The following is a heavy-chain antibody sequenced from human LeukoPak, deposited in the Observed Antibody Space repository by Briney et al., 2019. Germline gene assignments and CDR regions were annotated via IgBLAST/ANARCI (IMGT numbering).Heavy chain of an antibody. J-gene: IGHJ6*02. Sequence: GGSLRLSCAASGFTFSDYYMSWIRQAPGKGLEWVSYISKSGSTTYYADSVKGRFTISRDNAKNSLYLQMNSLRAEDTAVYYCARESQYYYDSSGYLDYYYGMDVWGQGTTVTVS. CDR2: ISKSGSTT. CDR1: GFTFSDYY. V-gene: IGHV3-11*01. D-gene: IGHD3-22*01. CDR3: ARESQYYYDSSGYLDYYYGMDV.